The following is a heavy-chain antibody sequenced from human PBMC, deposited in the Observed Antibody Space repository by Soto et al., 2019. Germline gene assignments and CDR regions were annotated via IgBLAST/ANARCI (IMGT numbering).Heavy chain of an antibody. Sequence: PSETLSLTCTVSGGSISGYYWSWIRQPPGKGLEYIGYIYYTGSTNYNPSLKSRVTISLDTSKNQFSLKLSSVTAADTAVYYCARGPGASGSYHYYFDYWGQGTLVTVSS. CDR1: GGSISGYY. J-gene: IGHJ4*02. CDR2: IYYTGST. D-gene: IGHD3-10*01. V-gene: IGHV4-59*01. CDR3: ARGPGASGSYHYYFDY.